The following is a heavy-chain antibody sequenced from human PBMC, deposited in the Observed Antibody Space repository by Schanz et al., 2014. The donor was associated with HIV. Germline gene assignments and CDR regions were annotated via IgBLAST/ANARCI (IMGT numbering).Heavy chain of an antibody. J-gene: IGHJ4*02. CDR1: GGSFSGYY. CDR2: INHSGGT. D-gene: IGHD3-22*01. V-gene: IGHV4-34*01. CDR3: ARGGSGYRYDFDY. Sequence: QVQLQQWGAGLLKPSETLSLTCAVYGGSFSGYYWSWIRQPPGKGLEWIGEINHSGGTHYNQSLWSRGTISVDTSKNQCSLKLSSVTAADTAVYFCARGGSGYRYDFDYWGQGTLLTVSS.